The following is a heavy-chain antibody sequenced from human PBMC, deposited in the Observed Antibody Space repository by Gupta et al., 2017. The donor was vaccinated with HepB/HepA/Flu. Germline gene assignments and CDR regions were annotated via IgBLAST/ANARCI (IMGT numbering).Heavy chain of an antibody. D-gene: IGHD5-12*01. Sequence: EVQLVESGGGLVQPGGSLRLSCAASGFTFSPFWMHWVRQAPGKGLVWVSHMNGDGTTNGYADSVKGRLTIYRDNAKNTLYLQMNRLRAEDTAVYYCARDRGYPDAFDLGGQGTMVTVSS. V-gene: IGHV3-74*01. CDR1: GFTFSPFW. CDR3: ARDRGYPDAFDL. CDR2: MNGDGTTN. J-gene: IGHJ3*01.